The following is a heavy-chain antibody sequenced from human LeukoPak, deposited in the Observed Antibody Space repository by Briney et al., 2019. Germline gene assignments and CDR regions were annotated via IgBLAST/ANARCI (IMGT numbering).Heavy chain of an antibody. Sequence: SETLSLTCTVSGGSISSGSYYWSWIRQPAGKGLEWIGRIYTSGSTNYNPSLKSRVTISVDTSKDQFSLKLSSVTAADTAVYYCARDGSYYNGSGSYKYYYGMDVWGQGTTVTVSS. CDR1: GGSISSGSYY. J-gene: IGHJ6*02. D-gene: IGHD3-10*01. CDR3: ARDGSYYNGSGSYKYYYGMDV. V-gene: IGHV4-61*02. CDR2: IYTSGST.